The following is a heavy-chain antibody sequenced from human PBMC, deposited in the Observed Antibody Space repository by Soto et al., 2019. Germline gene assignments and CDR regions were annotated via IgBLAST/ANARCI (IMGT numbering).Heavy chain of an antibody. CDR2: ISTFNSHT. Sequence: QVQLLQSGAEVKKPGASVKVSCKASGYTFTSYGISWVRQAPGQGLEWMGWISTFNSHTDYAQKVQGRVAMTTDRSTGTAYMELRSLRSDDTAVYYCARGPLDYPIPAFDYWGQGTLVTVSS. CDR1: GYTFTSYG. D-gene: IGHD2-8*01. V-gene: IGHV1-18*01. J-gene: IGHJ4*02. CDR3: ARGPLDYPIPAFDY.